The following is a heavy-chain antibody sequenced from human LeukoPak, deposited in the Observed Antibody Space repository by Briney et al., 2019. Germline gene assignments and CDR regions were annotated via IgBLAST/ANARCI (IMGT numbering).Heavy chain of an antibody. V-gene: IGHV4-34*01. CDR1: AGSFSGYY. CDR3: APRDYDFWSGYYS. J-gene: IGHJ4*02. CDR2: INHSGST. Sequence: PSETLSLTCAVYAGSFSGYYWSWIRQPPGKGLEWICEINHSGSTNYNPSLKSRVTISVDTSKNQFSLKLSSVTAADTAVYYCAPRDYDFWSGYYSWGQGTLVTVSS. D-gene: IGHD3-3*01.